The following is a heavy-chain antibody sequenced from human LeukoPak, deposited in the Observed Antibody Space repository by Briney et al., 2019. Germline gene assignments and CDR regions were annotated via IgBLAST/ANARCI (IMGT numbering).Heavy chain of an antibody. CDR1: GGTFSSYA. CDR3: ARGLLGRNYNGYFDL. CDR2: IIPIFGTA. D-gene: IGHD1-7*01. J-gene: IGHJ2*01. Sequence: SVKVSCKASGGTFSSYAISWVRQAPGQGLEWMGGIIPIFGTANYAQKFQGRVTITTDESTSTAYMELSSLRSEDTAVYYCARGLLGRNYNGYFDLWGRGTLVTVSS. V-gene: IGHV1-69*05.